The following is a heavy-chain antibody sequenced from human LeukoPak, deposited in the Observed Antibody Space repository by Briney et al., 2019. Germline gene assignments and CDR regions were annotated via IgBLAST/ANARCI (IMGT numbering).Heavy chain of an antibody. CDR3: VREHVAVAGGSVDY. V-gene: IGHV4-39*07. D-gene: IGHD6-19*01. CDR2: IYYGGST. J-gene: IGHJ4*02. Sequence: SETLSLTCVVSGGSVNNSDYFWAWIRQPPGKGLEWIGSIYYGGSTCYNPSLESRLTISIDTSRNQFSLSLTSVTAADTAVYYCVREHVAVAGGSVDYWGQGTLVTVSS. CDR1: GGSVNNSDYF.